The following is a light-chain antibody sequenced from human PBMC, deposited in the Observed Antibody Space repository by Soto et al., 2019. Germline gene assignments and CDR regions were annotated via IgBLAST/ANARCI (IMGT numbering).Light chain of an antibody. CDR1: DVGGYNY. CDR3: RSYTNSNTLV. CDR2: DVS. Sequence: QSALTQPASVSGSPGQSITISCTGSDVGGYNYVSWYQQHPGKAPKLMIYDVSNRPSGVSNRFSGSQSGNTASRTISWLQVEYETDEYFRSYTNSNTLVFGTRTKLTVL. V-gene: IGLV2-14*01. J-gene: IGLJ1*01.